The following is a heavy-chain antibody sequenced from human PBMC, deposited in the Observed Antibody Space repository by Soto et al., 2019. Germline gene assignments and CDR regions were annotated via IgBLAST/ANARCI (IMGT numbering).Heavy chain of an antibody. Sequence: GGSLRLSCAASGFTFSSYAMHWVRQAPGKGLEWVAVISYDGSNKYYADSVKGRFTISRDNSKNTLYLQMNSLRAEDTAVYYCAREFTIFGVAPPPLYYGMDVWGQGTMVTVSS. CDR1: GFTFSSYA. J-gene: IGHJ6*02. D-gene: IGHD3-3*01. CDR2: ISYDGSNK. CDR3: AREFTIFGVAPPPLYYGMDV. V-gene: IGHV3-30-3*01.